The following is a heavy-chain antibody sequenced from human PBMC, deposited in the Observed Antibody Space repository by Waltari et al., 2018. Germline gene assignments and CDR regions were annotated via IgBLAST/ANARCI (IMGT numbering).Heavy chain of an antibody. J-gene: IGHJ4*02. CDR2: IKSKTDGGTT. D-gene: IGHD1-7*01. Sequence: EVQLVESGGGLVKPGGSLRLSCAASGFTFSNAWLSWVRQAPGKGLEWVGRIKSKTDGGTTDYAAPVKGRFTISRDDSKNTLYLQMNSLKTEDTAVYYCTSPLITGTPGANRIFWGPGTLVTVSS. CDR1: GFTFSNAW. V-gene: IGHV3-15*01. CDR3: TSPLITGTPGANRIF.